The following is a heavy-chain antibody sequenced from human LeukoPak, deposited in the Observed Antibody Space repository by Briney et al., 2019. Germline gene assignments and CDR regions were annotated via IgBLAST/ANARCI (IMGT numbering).Heavy chain of an antibody. D-gene: IGHD3-22*01. Sequence: GGSLRLSCAASGFTFSSYSMNWVRQAPGKGLEWVSSISSSSSYIYYADSVKGRFTISRDNSKNTLYLQMNSLRAEDTAVYYCAKGAIVVGLDYWGQGTLVTVSS. CDR3: AKGAIVVGLDY. CDR2: ISSSSSYI. V-gene: IGHV3-21*04. CDR1: GFTFSSYS. J-gene: IGHJ4*02.